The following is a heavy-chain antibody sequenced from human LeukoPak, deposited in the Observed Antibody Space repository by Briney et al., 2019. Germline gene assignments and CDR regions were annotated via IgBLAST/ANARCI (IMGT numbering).Heavy chain of an antibody. Sequence: GGSLRLSCAASGFPFSSYSIHWVRQAPGKGLEWVAVISYDGSIKYYADSVKGRFTISRDNPKNTLLLQLNSLKAEDTAVYYCARDLGRSGIGVVIYWYFDLWGRGTLVTVSS. V-gene: IGHV3-30-3*01. CDR3: ARDLGRSGIGVVIYWYFDL. J-gene: IGHJ2*01. CDR2: ISYDGSIK. D-gene: IGHD3-22*01. CDR1: GFPFSSYS.